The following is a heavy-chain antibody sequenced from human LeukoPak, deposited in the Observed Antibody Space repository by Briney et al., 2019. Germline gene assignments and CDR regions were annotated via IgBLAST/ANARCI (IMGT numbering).Heavy chain of an antibody. V-gene: IGHV3-21*01. J-gene: IGHJ4*02. CDR2: ISSSSSYI. CDR1: GFTFSSYS. CDR3: ARDSMPLDSSGYYGTYEYYFDY. D-gene: IGHD3-22*01. Sequence: GGSLRPSCAASGFTFSSYSMNWVRQAPGKGLEWVSSISSSSSYIYYADSVKGRFTISRDNAKNSLYLQMNSLRAEDTAVYYCARDSMPLDSSGYYGTYEYYFDYWGQGTLVTVSS.